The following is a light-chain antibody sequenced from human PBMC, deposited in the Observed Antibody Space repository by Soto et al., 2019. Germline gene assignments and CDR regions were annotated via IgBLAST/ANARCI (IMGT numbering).Light chain of an antibody. Sequence: EIVLTQSPGTLSLSPGERATLSCRASQSVSSSYLASYQQKPGQAPRRLIYGASSRATGIPDRFSGSGSGTDFTLTISRREPEDLAVYYCQQYDSSPLTFGGGTKVEIK. J-gene: IGKJ4*01. CDR2: GAS. CDR3: QQYDSSPLT. CDR1: QSVSSSY. V-gene: IGKV3-20*01.